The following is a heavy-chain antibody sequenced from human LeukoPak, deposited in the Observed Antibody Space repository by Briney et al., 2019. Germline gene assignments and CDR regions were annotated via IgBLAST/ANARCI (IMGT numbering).Heavy chain of an antibody. J-gene: IGHJ5*02. CDR3: ARAPGSGGRRFWP. CDR1: GGSFSGYY. CDR2: INHSGST. D-gene: IGHD3-3*01. Sequence: SETLSLTCAVYGGSFSGYYWSWIRQPPGKGLEWIGEINHSGSTNYNPSLKSRVTISVDTSKNQFSLKLSFVTAADTAVYYCARAPGSGGRRFWPWGQGTLVTVSS. V-gene: IGHV4-34*01.